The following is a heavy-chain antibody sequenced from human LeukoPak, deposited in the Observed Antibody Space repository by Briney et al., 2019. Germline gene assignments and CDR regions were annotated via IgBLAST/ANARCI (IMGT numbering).Heavy chain of an antibody. D-gene: IGHD1-26*01. V-gene: IGHV3-23*01. J-gene: IGHJ3*02. CDR1: GFTFSSYA. CDR3: AKDFSVWGSYPAFDI. Sequence: GASLRLSCAASGFTFSSYAMSWVRQAPGKGLEWVSAISGSGGTTYCADSVKGRFTISRDNSKNTLYLQMNSLRAEDTAVYYCAKDFSVWGSYPAFDIWGQGTMVTVSS. CDR2: ISGSGGTT.